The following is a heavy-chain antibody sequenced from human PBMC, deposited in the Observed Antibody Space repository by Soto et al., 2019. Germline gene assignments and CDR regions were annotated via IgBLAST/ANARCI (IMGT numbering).Heavy chain of an antibody. J-gene: IGHJ3*02. CDR2: MNPNSGKT. CDR3: TRGWCISCYLDAFHI. V-gene: IGHV1-8*01. CDR1: GYTFTNYD. Sequence: GASVKVSCKASGYTFTNYDINWVRQAPGQGLEWVGWMNPNSGKTGYAQRFQGRVTMTRNTTTNTAYMELSNLQSEDTALYYCTRGWCISCYLDAFHIWG. D-gene: IGHD2-15*01.